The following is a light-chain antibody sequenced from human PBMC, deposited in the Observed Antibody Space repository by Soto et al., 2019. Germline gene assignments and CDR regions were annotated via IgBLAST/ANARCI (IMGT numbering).Light chain of an antibody. V-gene: IGKV1-5*03. CDR3: HNYSYSAT. CDR2: KAS. J-gene: IGKJ1*01. Sequence: DIQMTQSPSTLSASVGARVTITCRASQSISSWLTWYQQKAGQAPKLLIYKASIVESGVPSRFSGSGSGTEFTLTISSLQPDDSATYHCHNYSYSATFGQGTRV. CDR1: QSISSW.